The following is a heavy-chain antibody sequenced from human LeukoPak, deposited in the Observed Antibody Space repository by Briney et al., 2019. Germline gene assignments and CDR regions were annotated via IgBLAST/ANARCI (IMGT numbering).Heavy chain of an antibody. J-gene: IGHJ4*02. CDR2: ISGSGGST. CDR1: GFTFSSYA. Sequence: GGSLRLSCAASGFTFSSYAMSWVRQAPGKGLEWVSAISGSGGSTYYADSVKGRYTISRDNSKNTLYLQMNSLRAEDKAVYYCAKEGSVTMIVVVSSEYFDYWGQGTLVTVSS. V-gene: IGHV3-23*01. CDR3: AKEGSVTMIVVVSSEYFDY. D-gene: IGHD3-22*01.